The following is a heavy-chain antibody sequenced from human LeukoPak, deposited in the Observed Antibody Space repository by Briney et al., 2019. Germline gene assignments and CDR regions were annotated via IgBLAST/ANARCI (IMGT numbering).Heavy chain of an antibody. J-gene: IGHJ6*02. CDR3: ARDRDAVPAAISAPYGTYYYYYYGMDV. V-gene: IGHV1-18*01. D-gene: IGHD2-2*01. Sequence: ASVKVSCKASGYTFTSYGISWVRQAPGQGLEWMGWISAYNGNTNYAQKLQGRVTMTTDTSTSTAYMELRSLRSDDTAVYYCARDRDAVPAAISAPYGTYYYYYYGMDVWGQGTTVTVSS. CDR2: ISAYNGNT. CDR1: GYTFTSYG.